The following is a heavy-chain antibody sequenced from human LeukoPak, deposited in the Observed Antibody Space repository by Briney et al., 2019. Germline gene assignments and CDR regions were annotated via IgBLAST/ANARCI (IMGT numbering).Heavy chain of an antibody. V-gene: IGHV3-21*01. CDR1: GFTFSSYS. CDR3: ARDDGSYSRSPGFDY. CDR2: ISTSSSYI. J-gene: IGHJ4*02. D-gene: IGHD1-26*01. Sequence: GGSLRLSCAASGFTFSSYSMNWVRQAPGKGLEWVSSISTSSSYIYYADSVKGRFTIFRDNARNSLFLQMNSLRAEDTAVYYCARDDGSYSRSPGFDYWGQGTLVTVSS.